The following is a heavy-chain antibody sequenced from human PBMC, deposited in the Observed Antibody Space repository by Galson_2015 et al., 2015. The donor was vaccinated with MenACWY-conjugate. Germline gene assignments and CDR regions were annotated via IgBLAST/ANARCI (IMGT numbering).Heavy chain of an antibody. CDR3: ARLAFVSGWYYFDY. CDR1: GGSFSGNY. J-gene: IGHJ4*02. CDR2: INRSGIT. Sequence: ETLSLTCDVHGGSFSGNYWSWVRQTPGKGLEWIGEINRSGITNYNPSLSSRATISADTSKNQLSLKLTSVTAADTAMYYCARLAFVSGWYYFDYWGQGTQVTVSS. D-gene: IGHD6-13*01. V-gene: IGHV4-34*01.